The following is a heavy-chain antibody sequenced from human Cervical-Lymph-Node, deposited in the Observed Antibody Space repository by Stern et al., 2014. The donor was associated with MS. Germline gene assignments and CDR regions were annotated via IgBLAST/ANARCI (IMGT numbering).Heavy chain of an antibody. CDR2: INATNGDQ. CDR3: ARKDYYASGTYHFDC. V-gene: IGHV1-3*01. CDR1: GYTFTTYP. J-gene: IGHJ4*02. Sequence: VQLVQSGAEVKKPGASVKVSCRASGYTFTTYPMHWVRQAPGQRLEWLGWINATNGDQGYSQTFPGRVTFTSDTSASTPLHALSRLRYEDTGVYNCARKDYYASGTYHFDCWGQGTLVTVSS. D-gene: IGHD3-10*01.